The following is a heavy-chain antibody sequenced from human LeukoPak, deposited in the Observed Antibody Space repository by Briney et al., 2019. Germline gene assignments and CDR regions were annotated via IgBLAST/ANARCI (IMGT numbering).Heavy chain of an antibody. J-gene: IGHJ4*02. Sequence: ASVKVSCKASGYTFTSYGISWVRQAPGQGLEWMGWISAYNGNTNYAQKLQGRVTMTTDTSTSTAYMELRSLRSDDTAVYYCARDSILHDYGGNSELSDYWGQGTLVTVSS. CDR1: GYTFTSYG. CDR3: ARDSILHDYGGNSELSDY. D-gene: IGHD4-23*01. V-gene: IGHV1-18*01. CDR2: ISAYNGNT.